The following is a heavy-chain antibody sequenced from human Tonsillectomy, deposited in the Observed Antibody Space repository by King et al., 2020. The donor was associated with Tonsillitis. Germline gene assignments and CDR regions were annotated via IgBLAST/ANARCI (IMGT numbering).Heavy chain of an antibody. D-gene: IGHD2-15*01. CDR1: GGSISSSSYY. V-gene: IGHV4-39*01. CDR2: IYYSGST. Sequence: QLQESGPGLVKPSETLSLTCTVSGGSISSSSYYWGWIRQPPGKGLEWIGSIYYSGSTYYNPSLKSRVTISVDTSKNQFSLKLSSVTAADTAVYYCARQKRVERDKHALYIWGQGTMVTVSS. J-gene: IGHJ3*02. CDR3: ARQKRVERDKHALYI.